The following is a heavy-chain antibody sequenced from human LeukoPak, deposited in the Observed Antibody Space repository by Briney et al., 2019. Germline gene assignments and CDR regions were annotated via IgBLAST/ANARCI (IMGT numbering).Heavy chain of an antibody. D-gene: IGHD6-19*01. Sequence: SETLSLTCTVSSDSLSSYYWGWTRQPAGKALEWIGRIHTSGSTSYNPSLKSRVTMSLDTSKNQFSLHLYSVTPEDTAIYYCARDVGTSGWYTFDYWGQGILVTVSS. J-gene: IGHJ4*02. CDR2: IHTSGST. CDR3: ARDVGTSGWYTFDY. V-gene: IGHV4-4*07. CDR1: SDSLSSYY.